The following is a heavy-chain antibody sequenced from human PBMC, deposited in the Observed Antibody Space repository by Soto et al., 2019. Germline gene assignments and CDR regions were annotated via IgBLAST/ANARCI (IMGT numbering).Heavy chain of an antibody. CDR1: GGSIRNYY. CDR3: ARDQNGSPHFDY. V-gene: IGHV4-59*01. CDR2: SYYSGST. Sequence: SETLSLTCTVSGGSIRNYYWSWIRQPPGKGLEWIGFSYYSGSTNYNPSLNSRVTMSVDTSKNQFSLKLTSVTAADTAVYYCARDQNGSPHFDYWGQGILVTVSS. J-gene: IGHJ4*02. D-gene: IGHD1-26*01.